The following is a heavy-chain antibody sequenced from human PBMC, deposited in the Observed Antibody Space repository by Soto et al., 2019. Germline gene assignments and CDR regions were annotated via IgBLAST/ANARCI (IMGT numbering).Heavy chain of an antibody. CDR1: GGSISSYY. J-gene: IGHJ6*03. D-gene: IGHD3-3*01. Sequence: QVQLQESGPGLVKPSETLSLTCTVSGGSISSYYWSWIRQPPGKGLEWIGYIYYSGSTNYNPSLKSGVTISVDTSKNQFSLKLSSVTAADTAVYYCARAMGNFWSGYLYYYYYMDVWGKGTTVTVSS. V-gene: IGHV4-59*01. CDR3: ARAMGNFWSGYLYYYYYMDV. CDR2: IYYSGST.